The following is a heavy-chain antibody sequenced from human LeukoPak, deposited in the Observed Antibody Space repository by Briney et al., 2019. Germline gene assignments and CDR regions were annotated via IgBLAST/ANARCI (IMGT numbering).Heavy chain of an antibody. CDR3: ANSREYSYGFDY. CDR1: EFTFSSYS. D-gene: IGHD5-18*01. J-gene: IGHJ4*02. V-gene: IGHV3-48*01. Sequence: GGSLRLSCAASEFTFSSYSMNWVRQAPGKGLEWLSYISRGSSTIYYAGSVKGRFTISRDNAKSSLYLQMNSLRAEDTAVYYCANSREYSYGFDYWGQGTLVTVSS. CDR2: ISRGSSTI.